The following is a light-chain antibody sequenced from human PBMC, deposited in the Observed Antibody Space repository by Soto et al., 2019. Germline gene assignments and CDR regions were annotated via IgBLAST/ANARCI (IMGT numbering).Light chain of an antibody. V-gene: IGLV4-60*02. CDR2: LEGXXXX. CDR1: SGHSSYI. CDR3: ETWDSNTHTV. J-gene: IGLJ3*02. Sequence: QSVLTQSSSASASLGSSVKLTCTLSSGHSSYIIAWHQQQPGKAPRYLMKLEGXXXXXXXXXXXXXXSGSSSGADRYLTXXXXXXXXXXXXYCETWDSNTHTVFGGGTKLTVL.